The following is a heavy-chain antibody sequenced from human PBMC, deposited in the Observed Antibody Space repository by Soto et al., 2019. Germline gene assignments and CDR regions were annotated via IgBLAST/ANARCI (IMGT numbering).Heavy chain of an antibody. J-gene: IGHJ4*02. D-gene: IGHD2-2*01. CDR3: ARILTLPRPSSTPVDYFYY. V-gene: IGHV3-66*01. CDR2: IYSGGST. CDR1: GFTVSSNY. Sequence: EVQLVESGGGLVQPGGSLRLSCAASGFTVSSNYMSWVRQAPGKGLEWVSVIYSGGSTYYADSVKGRFTISRDNSKNTLYLQMNSMRAEDTAVYYCARILTLPRPSSTPVDYFYYWGQGTLVTVSS.